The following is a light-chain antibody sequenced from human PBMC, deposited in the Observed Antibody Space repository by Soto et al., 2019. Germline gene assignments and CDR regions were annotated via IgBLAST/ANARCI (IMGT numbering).Light chain of an antibody. CDR3: QQSYSIPPT. Sequence: DIQMTQSPSSLSASVGDRVTITCRASQSISWYLNWYQKKPGQAPKLLIDAASRLQSGVPATFTGSGSGTEFTLTISSLQPEDFATYCCQQSYSIPPTFGQGTKVEVK. CDR1: QSISWY. V-gene: IGKV1-39*01. CDR2: AAS. J-gene: IGKJ1*01.